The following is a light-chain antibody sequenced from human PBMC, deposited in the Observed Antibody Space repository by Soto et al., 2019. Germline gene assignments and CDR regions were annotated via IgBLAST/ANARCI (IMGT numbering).Light chain of an antibody. V-gene: IGKV3-20*01. CDR1: QSVSASY. CDR2: GAS. Sequence: EIVLTQSPGTLSLSPGERATLSCRASQSVSASYLAWYRQRPGQAPRLLIYGASSRATGVPDRFSGSGSATDFTLTISRLESEDFAVFYCQKYCSSPLTFGQGTKVEIK. CDR3: QKYCSSPLT. J-gene: IGKJ1*01.